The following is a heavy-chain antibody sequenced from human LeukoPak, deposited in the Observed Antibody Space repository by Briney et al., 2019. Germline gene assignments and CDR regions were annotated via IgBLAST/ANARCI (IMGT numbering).Heavy chain of an antibody. J-gene: IGHJ4*02. D-gene: IGHD4-17*01. CDR3: ARRGESTNYGDYRFDS. V-gene: IGHV3-7*03. CDR1: GFTFSNYW. CDR2: IKQDGSEK. Sequence: GGPLRLSCAASGFTFSNYWMSWVRQAPGKGLEWVANIKQDGSEKYYVGSVKGRFTISRDNAKNSLYLQMNSLRVEDTAVYYCARRGESTNYGDYRFDSWGQGTLVIVSS.